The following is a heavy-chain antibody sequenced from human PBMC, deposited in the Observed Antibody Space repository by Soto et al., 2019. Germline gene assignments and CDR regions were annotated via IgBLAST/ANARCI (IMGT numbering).Heavy chain of an antibody. CDR1: GFTFSSYG. J-gene: IGHJ4*02. D-gene: IGHD6-13*01. V-gene: IGHV3-30*03. Sequence: QVQLVESGGGVVQPGRSLRLSCAASGFTFSSYGMHWVRQAPGKGLEWVAVISYDGSNKYYADSVKGRFTISRDNSKNTLYLQMNSLRAEDTAVYYCATGHSSSSSWNYVDYWGQGTLVTVSS. CDR2: ISYDGSNK. CDR3: ATGHSSSSSWNYVDY.